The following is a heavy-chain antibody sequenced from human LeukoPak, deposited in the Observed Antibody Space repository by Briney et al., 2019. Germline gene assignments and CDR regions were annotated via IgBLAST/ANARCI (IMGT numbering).Heavy chain of an antibody. CDR1: RFTFSNYW. CDR3: ARTRFPSCTSASCGDDPFDI. V-gene: IGHV3-7*01. D-gene: IGHD2-2*01. CDR2: IKQDGSEK. J-gene: IGHJ3*02. Sequence: GGSLRLSCAASRFTFSNYWMSWVRQTPGKGLEWVANIKQDGSEKFYVDSVKGRFTISRDNAKNSLFLQMNSLRAEDTAVYYCARTRFPSCTSASCGDDPFDIWGQGTTVTVS.